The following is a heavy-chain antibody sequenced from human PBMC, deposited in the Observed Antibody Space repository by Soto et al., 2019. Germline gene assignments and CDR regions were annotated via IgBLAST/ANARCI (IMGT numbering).Heavy chain of an antibody. CDR1: GGTFSSYA. Sequence: QVQLVQSGAEVQKPGSSVKVSCKASGGTFSSYAISWVRQAPGQGLEWMGGIIPIFGTANYAQKFQGRVTMTADKSTSTAYMELSSLRSEDTAVDYCATVTTERLFYYYYGMDVWGQGTTVTVSS. J-gene: IGHJ6*02. V-gene: IGHV1-69*06. D-gene: IGHD4-17*01. CDR2: IIPIFGTA. CDR3: ATVTTERLFYYYYGMDV.